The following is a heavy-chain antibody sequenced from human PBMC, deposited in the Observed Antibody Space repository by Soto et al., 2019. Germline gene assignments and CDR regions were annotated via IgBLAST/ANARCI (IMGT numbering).Heavy chain of an antibody. Sequence: SETLSLTCAVYVGSFSGYYWTWIRQPPGKGLEWIGEINHRGITKYNPSLKSRLTMSVDTSKNQFSLELSSVTAADTAVYYCARGQDFWSGYPFDYWGQGTLVTV. D-gene: IGHD3-3*01. J-gene: IGHJ4*02. CDR3: ARGQDFWSGYPFDY. V-gene: IGHV4-34*01. CDR1: VGSFSGYY. CDR2: INHRGIT.